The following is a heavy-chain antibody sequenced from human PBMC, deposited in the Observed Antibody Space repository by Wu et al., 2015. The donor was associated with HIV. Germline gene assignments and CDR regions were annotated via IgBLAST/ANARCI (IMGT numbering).Heavy chain of an antibody. CDR3: ARGVYDTSGYYREDAFDYR. D-gene: IGHD3-22*01. J-gene: IGHJ3*02. V-gene: IGHV1-46*01. CDR2: INPSGGST. CDR1: GYTFSSYY. Sequence: QVQLVQSGAEVKKPGASVKVSCKASGYTFSSYYMHWVRQAPGQGLEWMGMINPSGGSTSYAQKFQGRVTMTRDTSISTAYMELSRLRSDDTAMYHCARGVYDTSGYYREDAFDYRGAKGQWSPSLQ.